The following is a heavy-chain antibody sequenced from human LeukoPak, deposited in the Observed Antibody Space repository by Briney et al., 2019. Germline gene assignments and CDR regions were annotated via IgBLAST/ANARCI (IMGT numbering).Heavy chain of an antibody. V-gene: IGHV3-7*03. Sequence: GGSLRLSCAASGFTFSSYWMNWARQAPGKGLEWVASINHNGNVNYYVDSVKGRFTISRDNAKNSLYLQMNSLRAEDTALYHCARNNGMDVWGQGTTVTVSS. CDR3: ARNNGMDV. CDR1: GFTFSSYW. CDR2: INHNGNVN. J-gene: IGHJ6*02.